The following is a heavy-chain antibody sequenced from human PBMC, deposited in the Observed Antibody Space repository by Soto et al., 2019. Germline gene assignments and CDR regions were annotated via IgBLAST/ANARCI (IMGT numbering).Heavy chain of an antibody. CDR1: GGSISSSNW. CDR3: ARARRGPSLSDLNY. V-gene: IGHV4-4*02. Sequence: SETLSLTCAVSGGSISSSNWWSWVRQPPGKGLEWIGEIYHSGSTNYNPSLKSRVTISVDKSKNQFSLKLSSVTAADTAVYYCARARRGPSLSDLNYWGQGTLVTVSS. J-gene: IGHJ4*02. D-gene: IGHD3-16*02. CDR2: IYHSGST.